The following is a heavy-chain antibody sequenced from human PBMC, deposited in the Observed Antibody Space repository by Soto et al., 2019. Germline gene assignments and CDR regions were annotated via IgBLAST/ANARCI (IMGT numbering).Heavy chain of an antibody. CDR3: ARSYYDILTENNHHFDY. D-gene: IGHD3-9*01. J-gene: IGHJ4*02. Sequence: SVKVSCKASGGTFSSYTISWVRQAPGQGLEWMGRIIPILGIANYAQKFQGRVTITADKSTSTAYMELSSLRSEDTAVYYCARSYYDILTENNHHFDYWGQGTLVTVSS. V-gene: IGHV1-69*02. CDR1: GGTFSSYT. CDR2: IIPILGIA.